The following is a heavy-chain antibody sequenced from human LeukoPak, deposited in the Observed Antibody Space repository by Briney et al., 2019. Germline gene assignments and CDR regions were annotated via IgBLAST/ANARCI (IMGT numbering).Heavy chain of an antibody. D-gene: IGHD3-3*01. CDR1: AFTFSSYA. CDR3: AKSHRAILGVVILHYFDY. J-gene: IGHJ4*02. Sequence: VGSLRLSCAASAFTFSSYAMSWVRQAPGKGLEWVSAISGSGGSTYYADSVKGRFTISRDNSKNTLYLQMNSLRAEDTAVYYCAKSHRAILGVVILHYFDYRGQGTLVTVSS. V-gene: IGHV3-23*01. CDR2: ISGSGGST.